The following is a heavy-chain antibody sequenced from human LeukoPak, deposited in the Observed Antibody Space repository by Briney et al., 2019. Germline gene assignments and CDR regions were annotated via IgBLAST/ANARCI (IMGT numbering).Heavy chain of an antibody. CDR3: ARVDPMAAAGTQELDY. CDR2: INPNSGGT. J-gene: IGHJ4*02. D-gene: IGHD6-13*01. CDR1: GYTFTGYY. V-gene: IGHV1-2*02. Sequence: ASVKVSCKASGYTFTGYYMHGVRQAPGQGLEWMGWINPNSGGTNYAQKFQGRVTMTRETSITTAYMKMSRLRSDDTAVYYCARVDPMAAAGTQELDYWGQGTLVTVSS.